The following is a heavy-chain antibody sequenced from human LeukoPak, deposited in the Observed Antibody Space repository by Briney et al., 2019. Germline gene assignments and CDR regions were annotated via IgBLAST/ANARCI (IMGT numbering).Heavy chain of an antibody. J-gene: IGHJ5*02. CDR1: GGSISSSRYY. Sequence: PSETLSLTCTVSGGSISSSRYYWGWIRQPPGKGLEWIGSIYYSGSTYYNPSLKSRVTISVDTSKNQFSLKLSSVTAADTAVYYCARGSSGYYSRWFDPWGQGTLVTVSS. CDR2: IYYSGST. V-gene: IGHV4-39*07. D-gene: IGHD3-22*01. CDR3: ARGSSGYYSRWFDP.